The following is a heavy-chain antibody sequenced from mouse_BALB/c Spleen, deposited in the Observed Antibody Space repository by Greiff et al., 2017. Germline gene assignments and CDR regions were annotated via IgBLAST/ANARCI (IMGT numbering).Heavy chain of an antibody. CDR1: GFSLSTSGMS. V-gene: IGHV8-11*01. J-gene: IGHJ4*01. Sequence: ESGPGILQPSQTLSLTCSFSGFSLSTSGMSVGWIRQPSGKGLEWLAHIWWNDDKYYNPALKSRLTISKDTSNNQVFLKIASVVTADTATYYGARILLRGYAMDYWGQGTSVTVSS. CDR3: ARILLRGYAMDY. D-gene: IGHD1-1*01. CDR2: IWWNDDK.